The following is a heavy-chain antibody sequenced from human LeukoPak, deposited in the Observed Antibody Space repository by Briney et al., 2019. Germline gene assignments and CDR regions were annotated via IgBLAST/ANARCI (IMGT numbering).Heavy chain of an antibody. J-gene: IGHJ4*02. Sequence: KPGGSLRLSCAASGFTFSSYSMSWVRQAPGKGLEWVSSISSSSSYIYYADSVKGRFTISRESAKNSLYLQMNSLRAEDTAVYYCARDSSAAGSLLSFDYWGQGTLVTVSS. V-gene: IGHV3-21*01. CDR3: ARDSSAAGSLLSFDY. CDR2: ISSSSSYI. D-gene: IGHD6-13*01. CDR1: GFTFSSYS.